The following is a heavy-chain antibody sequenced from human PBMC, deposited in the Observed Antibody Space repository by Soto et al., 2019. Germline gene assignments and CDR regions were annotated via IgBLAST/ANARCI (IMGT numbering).Heavy chain of an antibody. CDR3: ERHVYSGSYQYGMDV. Sequence: GESLKISCKGSGYSFTSYWIGWVRQMPGKGLEWMGIIYPGDSDTRYSPSFQGQVTISADKSISTAYLQWSSLKASDTAMYYCERHVYSGSYQYGMDVWGQGTTVTVSS. CDR2: IYPGDSDT. CDR1: GYSFTSYW. V-gene: IGHV5-51*01. J-gene: IGHJ6*02. D-gene: IGHD1-26*01.